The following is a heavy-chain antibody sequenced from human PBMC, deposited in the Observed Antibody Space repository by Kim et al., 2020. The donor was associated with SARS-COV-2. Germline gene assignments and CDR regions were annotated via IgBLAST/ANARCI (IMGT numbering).Heavy chain of an antibody. J-gene: IGHJ4*02. CDR3: ARDSTGYFDS. CDR2: INTHTGNP. Sequence: APGNGLEWMGWINTHTGNPTYAQGFTGRFVFSLDTSVSTAYLQVSSLKAEDTAVYYCARDSTGYFDSWGQGTLVTVSS. V-gene: IGHV7-4-1*02. D-gene: IGHD2-8*02.